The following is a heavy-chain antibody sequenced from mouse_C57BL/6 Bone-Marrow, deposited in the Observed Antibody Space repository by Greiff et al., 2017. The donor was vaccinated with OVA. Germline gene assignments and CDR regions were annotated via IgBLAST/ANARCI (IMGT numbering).Heavy chain of an antibody. Sequence: VQGVESGPGLVAPSQSLSITCTVSGFSLTSYGVDWVRQSPGKGLEWLGVIWGVGSTNYNSALKSRLSISKDNSKSQVFLKMNSLQTDDTAMYYCASDRGLLRFAYWGQGTLVTVSA. J-gene: IGHJ3*01. CDR1: GFSLTSYG. V-gene: IGHV2-6*01. CDR2: IWGVGST. CDR3: ASDRGLLRFAY. D-gene: IGHD2-3*01.